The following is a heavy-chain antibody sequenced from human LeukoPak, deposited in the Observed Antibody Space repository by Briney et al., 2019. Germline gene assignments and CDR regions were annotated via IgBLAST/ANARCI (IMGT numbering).Heavy chain of an antibody. J-gene: IGHJ4*02. CDR1: GYTFTGYY. CDR2: INPNSGGT. V-gene: IGHV1-2*04. CDR3: AKEPTRYCSGGSCYFDY. Sequence: ASVKVSCKASGYTFTGYYMHWVRQAPGQGLEWMGWINPNSGGTNYAQKFQGWVTMTRDTSISTAYMELSRLRSDDTAVYYCAKEPTRYCSGGSCYFDYWGQGTLVTVSS. D-gene: IGHD2-15*01.